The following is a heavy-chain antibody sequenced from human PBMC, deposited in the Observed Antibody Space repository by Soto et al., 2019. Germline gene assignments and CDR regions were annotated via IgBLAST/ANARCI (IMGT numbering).Heavy chain of an antibody. CDR2: IYYTGNT. Sequence: QVQLQESGPGLVKPSQTLSLTCTVSGASISGGDYYWTWTRQPPGKGLEWIGSIYYTGNTYSNPSLXXXLXXSVDPSTNQFALRLTSVTAPDTAIYYCARATYDSSTYYLDYWGQGTLVTVSS. J-gene: IGHJ4*02. CDR1: GASISGGDYY. D-gene: IGHD3-22*01. V-gene: IGHV4-30-4*01. CDR3: ARATYDSSTYYLDY.